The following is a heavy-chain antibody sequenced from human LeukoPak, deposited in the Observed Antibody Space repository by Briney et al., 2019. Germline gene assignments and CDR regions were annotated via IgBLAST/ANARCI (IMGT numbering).Heavy chain of an antibody. D-gene: IGHD3-10*01. CDR3: ARDRGVRGVSFFDY. J-gene: IGHJ4*02. CDR1: GGSISSYY. Sequence: SETLSLTCTVSGGSISSYYWSWIRQPPGKGLEWIGYIYYSGSTNYNPSLKNRVTISVDTSKNQFSLKLSSVTAADTAVYYCARDRGVRGVSFFDYWGQGTLVTVSS. V-gene: IGHV4-59*01. CDR2: IYYSGST.